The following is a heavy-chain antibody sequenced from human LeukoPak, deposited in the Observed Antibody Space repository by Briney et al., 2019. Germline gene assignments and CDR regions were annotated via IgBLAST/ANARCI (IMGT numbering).Heavy chain of an antibody. Sequence: PGGSLRLSCGASGLTFSDYTMNWVRQAPGKGLEWVSSISSNSGSIYYADSVKGRFTISRDNAKSSLYLQMNSLRAEDTAVYYCAESLPAAAIDYWGQGTLVTVSS. V-gene: IGHV3-21*01. CDR2: ISSNSGSI. D-gene: IGHD2-2*01. J-gene: IGHJ4*02. CDR3: AESLPAAAIDY. CDR1: GLTFSDYT.